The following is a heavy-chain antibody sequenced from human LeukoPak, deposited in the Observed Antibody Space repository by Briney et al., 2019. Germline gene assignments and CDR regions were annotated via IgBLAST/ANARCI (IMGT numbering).Heavy chain of an antibody. Sequence: SETLSLTCTVSGYSISSGYYWSWIRQPPGKGLEWIGYIYYSGSTNYNPSLKSRVTISVDTSKNQFSLKLSSVTAADTAVYYCARGLGYFDYWGQGTLVTVSS. D-gene: IGHD3-22*01. CDR1: GYSISSGYY. J-gene: IGHJ4*02. V-gene: IGHV4-38-2*02. CDR2: IYYSGST. CDR3: ARGLGYFDY.